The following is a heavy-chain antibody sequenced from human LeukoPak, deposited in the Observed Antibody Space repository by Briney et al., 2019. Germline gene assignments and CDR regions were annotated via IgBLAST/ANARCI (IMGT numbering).Heavy chain of an antibody. CDR3: ARGLYDFWSGSLVSVLGY. Sequence: GRSLRLSCAASGFTFSSYAMHWVRQAPGKGLGWVAVISYDGSNKYYADSVKGRFTISRDNSKNTLYLQMNSLRAEDTAVYYCARGLYDFWSGSLVSVLGYWGQGTLVTVSS. D-gene: IGHD3-3*01. J-gene: IGHJ4*02. V-gene: IGHV3-30-3*01. CDR1: GFTFSSYA. CDR2: ISYDGSNK.